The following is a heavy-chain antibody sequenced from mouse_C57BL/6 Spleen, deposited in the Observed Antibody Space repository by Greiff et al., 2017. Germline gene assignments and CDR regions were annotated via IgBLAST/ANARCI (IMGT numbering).Heavy chain of an antibody. D-gene: IGHD1-1*01. V-gene: IGHV5-4*01. CDR3: ARDEGYYYGSSYWYFDV. J-gene: IGHJ1*03. CDR2: ISDGGSYT. Sequence: LEWVATISDGGSYTYYPDNVKGRFTISRDNAKDNLYLQMSHLKSEDTAMYYCARDEGYYYGSSYWYFDVWGTGTTVTVSS.